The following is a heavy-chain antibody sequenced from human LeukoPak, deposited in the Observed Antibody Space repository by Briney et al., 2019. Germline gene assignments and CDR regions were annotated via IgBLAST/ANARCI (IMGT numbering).Heavy chain of an antibody. D-gene: IGHD1-26*01. CDR3: ARLSVIVGAALEYYYYYMDV. CDR2: SNDSGGT. J-gene: IGHJ6*03. CDR1: GGTFSGYY. V-gene: IGHV4-34*01. Sequence: SGTLSLTCAVYGGTFSGYYWSWIRQPPGKRLEWVGESNDSGGTNYNPSLKSRVTISADKSKNQVSLKLTSVTAADTAVYYCARLSVIVGAALEYYYYYMDVWGQGTTVTVS.